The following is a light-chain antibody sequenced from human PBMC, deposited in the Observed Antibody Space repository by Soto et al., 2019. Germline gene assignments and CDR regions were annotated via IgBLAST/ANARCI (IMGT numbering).Light chain of an antibody. CDR2: DAS. V-gene: IGKV3-15*01. Sequence: EMMMTQSPATLSVSPGERVTLSCRAIQRLSSNLAWYQQKPGQAPRLLIYDASTRATGITGRFSGSGFGTEFTLTISSLQSEDFAVYYCQQYNIWPWTFGRGTKVDIQ. J-gene: IGKJ1*01. CDR1: QRLSSN. CDR3: QQYNIWPWT.